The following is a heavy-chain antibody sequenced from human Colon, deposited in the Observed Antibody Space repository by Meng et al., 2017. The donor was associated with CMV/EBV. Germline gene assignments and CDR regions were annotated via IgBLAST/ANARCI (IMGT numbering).Heavy chain of an antibody. CDR3: VHRSYSGQDDY. J-gene: IGHJ4*02. CDR2: IYWDDDT. D-gene: IGHD5-12*01. V-gene: IGHV2-5*02. Sequence: KEAGPTLVKPTQTPPLTCTFSGFSFTTDKAGVGWIRHPPGKALEWLALIYWDDDTRYSPSLKTRLTITRDTSKNQVILTMTNMDPADTATYYCVHRSYSGQDDYWGQGALVTVSS. CDR1: GFSFTTDKAG.